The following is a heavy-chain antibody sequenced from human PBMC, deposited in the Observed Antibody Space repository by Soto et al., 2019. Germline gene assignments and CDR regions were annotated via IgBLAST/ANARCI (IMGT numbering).Heavy chain of an antibody. CDR2: IGSSGDIL. CDR3: ASPYSRSSKFGY. D-gene: IGHD6-6*01. V-gene: IGHV3-48*03. Sequence: EVQLVESGGGLVQPGGSLRLSCAASGFTFSSYEMNWVRQAPGKGLEWVSYIGSSGDILSYADSVKGRFTISRDNAKNSLYLQMNSLRADDTAVYYCASPYSRSSKFGYWGQGAPVTVSS. J-gene: IGHJ4*02. CDR1: GFTFSSYE.